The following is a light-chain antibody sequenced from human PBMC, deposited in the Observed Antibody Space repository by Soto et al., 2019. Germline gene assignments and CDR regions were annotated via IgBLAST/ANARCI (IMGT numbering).Light chain of an antibody. J-gene: IGKJ3*01. CDR3: QQRGNWPFT. V-gene: IGKV3-11*01. CDR1: QSFGTY. Sequence: VLTQSPATLSLSPGETATLSCTASQSFGTYLAWYQQKPGQAPRLLIYDSSTRATGVPARFSGSGSGTDFTLTISSLEPEDFTVYYCQQRGNWPFTFGPGTKVDLK. CDR2: DSS.